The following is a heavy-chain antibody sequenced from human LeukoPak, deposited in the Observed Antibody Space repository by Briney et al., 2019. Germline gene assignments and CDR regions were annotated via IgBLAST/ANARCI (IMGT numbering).Heavy chain of an antibody. V-gene: IGHV4-31*03. Sequence: SETLSLTCTVSGVSISRGGYYWPWTRQRPGEALEWIGYIYHSGNTYYNPSLTSRIVLSVDTSKSQFSLKVTSVTAADTALYYCARVRKLPLEWDLIDFWGQGTLVTVSS. CDR2: IYHSGNT. J-gene: IGHJ4*02. D-gene: IGHD1-1*01. CDR1: GVSISRGGYY. CDR3: ARVRKLPLEWDLIDF.